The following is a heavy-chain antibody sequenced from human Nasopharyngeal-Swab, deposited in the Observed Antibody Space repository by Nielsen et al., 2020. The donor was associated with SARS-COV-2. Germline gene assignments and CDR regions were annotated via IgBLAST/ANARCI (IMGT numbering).Heavy chain of an antibody. D-gene: IGHD2-2*01. CDR3: AKGRTYCSGTSCFSFDS. V-gene: IGHV3-23*01. CDR1: GITLSSYA. J-gene: IGHJ4*02. Sequence: GESLKILCAASGITLSSYAISWVRQAPGKGLGWVSGIRLSGGGTNYADSVKGRFTISRDNSKDTLNLQMHSLRAEDTAVYYCAKGRTYCSGTSCFSFDSWGQGTMVTVSS. CDR2: IRLSGGGT.